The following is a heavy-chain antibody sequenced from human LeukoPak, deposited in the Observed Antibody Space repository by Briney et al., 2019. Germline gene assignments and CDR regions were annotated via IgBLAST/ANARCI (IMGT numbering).Heavy chain of an antibody. CDR2: IYYSGST. Sequence: PSETLSLTCAVYGGSFSGYYWSWIRQHPGKGLEWIGYIYYSGSTYYNPSLKSRVTISVDTSKNQFSLKLSSVTAADTAVYYCARDYYDSSGYRYDAFDIWGQGTMVTVSS. CDR3: ARDYYDSSGYRYDAFDI. CDR1: GGSFSGYY. J-gene: IGHJ3*02. D-gene: IGHD3-22*01. V-gene: IGHV4-31*11.